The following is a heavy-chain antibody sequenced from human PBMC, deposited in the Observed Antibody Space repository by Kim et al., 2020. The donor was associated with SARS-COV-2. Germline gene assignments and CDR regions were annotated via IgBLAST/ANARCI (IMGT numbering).Heavy chain of an antibody. J-gene: IGHJ6*01. D-gene: IGHD2-8*01. Sequence: ASVKVSCKTSGYTLTGYYMDWVRQAPGQGLEWMGRINPNSGFTTYAQKFQGRVSMTRDSSISTVYVELNKLRSDDTAVYYCAREQYCSNGVCIAPGAMDV. CDR3: AREQYCSNGVCIAPGAMDV. V-gene: IGHV1-2*06. CDR2: INPNSGFT. CDR1: GYTLTGYY.